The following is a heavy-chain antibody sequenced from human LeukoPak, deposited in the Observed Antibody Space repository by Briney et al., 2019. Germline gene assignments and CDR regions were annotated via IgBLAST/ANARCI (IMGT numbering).Heavy chain of an antibody. Sequence: PGGSLRLSCAASGFTFSDYSMNWVRQAPGKGLEWVSSISTAGTIYYADSVRGRITISRDNAKNSLYLQMDSLRAEDTAVYYCARRREPEIWGQGTMVTVSS. CDR3: ARRREPEI. J-gene: IGHJ3*02. CDR1: GFTFSDYS. CDR2: ISTAGTI. D-gene: IGHD1-14*01. V-gene: IGHV3-69-1*01.